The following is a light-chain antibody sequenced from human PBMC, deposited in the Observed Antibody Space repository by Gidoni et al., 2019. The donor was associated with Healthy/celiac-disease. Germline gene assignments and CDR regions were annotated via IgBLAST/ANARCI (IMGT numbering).Light chain of an antibody. J-gene: IGKJ2*01. CDR1: QSVSSSY. CDR2: GAS. Sequence: IVLTQSPGTLSLSPGERATLSCRASQSVSSSYLAWYQQKPGQAPRLLTYGASSRATGIPDRCSGSGSGTDFTLTISRLEPEDFAVYYCQQYGSSLYTFGQGTKLEIK. CDR3: QQYGSSLYT. V-gene: IGKV3-20*01.